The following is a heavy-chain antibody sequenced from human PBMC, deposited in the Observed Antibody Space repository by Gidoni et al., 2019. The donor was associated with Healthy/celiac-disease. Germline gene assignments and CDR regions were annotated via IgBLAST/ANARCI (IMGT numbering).Heavy chain of an antibody. V-gene: IGHV3-33*01. CDR3: ARYTFVGSGSDAFDI. J-gene: IGHJ3*02. D-gene: IGHD3-10*01. CDR2: IWYDGSNK. CDR1: GFTFSSYG. Sequence: QVQLVESGGGVVQPGRSRRLSCAASGFTFSSYGMHWVRQAPGKGLEWVAVIWYDGSNKYYADSVKGRFTISRDNSKNTLYLQMNSLRAEDTAVYYCARYTFVGSGSDAFDIWGQGTMVTVSS.